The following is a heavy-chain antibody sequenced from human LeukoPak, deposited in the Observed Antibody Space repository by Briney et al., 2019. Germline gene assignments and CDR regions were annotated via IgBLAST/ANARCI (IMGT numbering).Heavy chain of an antibody. Sequence: ASVKVSCKVSGYTLTKLSMYWVRQAPGKGLEWVAGFDPEDGETIYAQKLQGRVTMTEDTSTNIGYLELSSLRSDDTAVYYCATGDHIDSDGYYNPGYWGQGTLITVSS. J-gene: IGHJ4*02. D-gene: IGHD3-22*01. CDR1: GYTLTKLS. CDR2: FDPEDGET. V-gene: IGHV1-24*01. CDR3: ATGDHIDSDGYYNPGY.